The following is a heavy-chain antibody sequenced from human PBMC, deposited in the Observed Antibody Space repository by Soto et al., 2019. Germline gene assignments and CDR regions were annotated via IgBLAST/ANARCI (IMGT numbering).Heavy chain of an antibody. CDR1: GYTFSSYG. CDR3: ARSKPYSSGWGPSDY. V-gene: IGHV1-18*01. Sequence: ASVKVSCKASGYTFSSYGISWIRQAPGQGLEWMGWISAYDGNTNYAQKLQGRVTMTTDTSSTTAYMELRSLRSDDTAVYYCARSKPYSSGWGPSDYWGRGTLVTVSS. J-gene: IGHJ4*02. D-gene: IGHD6-19*01. CDR2: ISAYDGNT.